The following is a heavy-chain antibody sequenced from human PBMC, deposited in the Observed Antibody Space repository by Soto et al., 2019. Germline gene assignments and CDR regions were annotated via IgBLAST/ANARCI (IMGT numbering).Heavy chain of an antibody. CDR2: ISSNGGST. Sequence: GGSLRLSCSASGFTFSSYAMHWVRQAPGKGLEYVSAISSNGGSTYYADSVKGRFTISRDNSKNTLYLQMSSLRAEDTAVYYCVKGEVDTAMAYWGQGALVTVSS. V-gene: IGHV3-64D*06. CDR1: GFTFSSYA. D-gene: IGHD5-18*01. J-gene: IGHJ4*02. CDR3: VKGEVDTAMAY.